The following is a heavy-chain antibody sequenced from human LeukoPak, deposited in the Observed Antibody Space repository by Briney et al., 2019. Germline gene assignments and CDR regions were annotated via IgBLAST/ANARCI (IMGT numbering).Heavy chain of an antibody. CDR1: GYTFTNFV. Sequence: ASVKVSCKASGYTFTNFVMNWVRQAPGQGLEWMGWINTNTGDPAYARGFTGRFVFSLDTSVSTAYLQISSLKAEDTAIYYCARDTRDFDYWGQGTLVTVSS. D-gene: IGHD2-2*01. J-gene: IGHJ4*02. CDR2: INTNTGDP. CDR3: ARDTRDFDY. V-gene: IGHV7-4-1*02.